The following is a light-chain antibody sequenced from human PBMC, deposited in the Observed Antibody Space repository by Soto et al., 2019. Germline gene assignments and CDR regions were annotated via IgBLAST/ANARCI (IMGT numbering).Light chain of an antibody. CDR2: GAS. CDR1: QRVSSN. J-gene: IGKJ4*01. CDR3: QQYNNWPPLT. V-gene: IGKV3-15*01. Sequence: EIVMTQSRATLSVSPGERATLSCRASQRVSSNLAWYQQKPGQAPRLLIYGASTRATGIPARFSGSGSGTEFALTISSLQSEDFAVHYCQQYNNWPPLTFGGGTKVEIK.